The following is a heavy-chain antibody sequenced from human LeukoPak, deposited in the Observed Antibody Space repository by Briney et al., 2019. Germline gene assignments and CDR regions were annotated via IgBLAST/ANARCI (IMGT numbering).Heavy chain of an antibody. J-gene: IGHJ4*02. CDR2: ISSSGSII. V-gene: IGHV3-11*01. D-gene: IGHD2-2*01. Sequence: PGGSLRLSCAASGLPFSDYYLSWVRQAPGKGLEWVSYISSSGSIIYYADSVKGRFTISRDNAKNSLYLQMNSLRAEDTAVYYCARDLGKVPAAMGYWGQGTLVTVSS. CDR1: GLPFSDYY. CDR3: ARDLGKVPAAMGY.